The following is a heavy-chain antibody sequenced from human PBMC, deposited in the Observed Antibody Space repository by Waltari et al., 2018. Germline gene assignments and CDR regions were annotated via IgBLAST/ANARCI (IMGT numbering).Heavy chain of an antibody. Sequence: QVQLVESGVGVVQPGGSLRLSCAASGFTFSSYGMHWVRQAPGKGLEWVAFIRYDGSNKYYADSVKGRFTISRDNSKNTLYLQMNSLRAEDTAVYYCAKDRGMGYYYYYMDVWGKGTTVTVSS. CDR3: AKDRGMGYYYYYMDV. J-gene: IGHJ6*03. CDR2: IRYDGSNK. CDR1: GFTFSSYG. V-gene: IGHV3-30*02.